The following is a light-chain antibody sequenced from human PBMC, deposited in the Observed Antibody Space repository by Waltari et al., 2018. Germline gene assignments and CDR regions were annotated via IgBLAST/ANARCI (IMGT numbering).Light chain of an antibody. J-gene: IGKJ3*01. CDR1: QSVLYSSNNKNY. V-gene: IGKV4-1*01. CDR2: WAS. CDR3: QQYYSTPLA. Sequence: DILTTQSPDSLAVDLGDLATITCKSSQSVLYSSNNKNYLAWYQQKPGQPPKLLIYWASTRESGVPDRFSGSGSGTDFTLTISSLQAEDVAVYYCQQYYSTPLAFGPGTKVDIK.